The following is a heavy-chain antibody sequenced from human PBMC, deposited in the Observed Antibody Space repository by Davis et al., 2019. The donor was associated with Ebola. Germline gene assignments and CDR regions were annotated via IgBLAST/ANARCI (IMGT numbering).Heavy chain of an antibody. D-gene: IGHD2-15*01. CDR2: INSDESST. V-gene: IGHV3-74*01. Sequence: GESLKISCAASGFIFSSFWMHWVRQAPGKGLVWVSRINSDESSTSYADSVKGRFTISRDNAKNTLYLQMNSLRVEDTAVYYCARPSFQLVGRVDYFDYWGQGALVTVSS. J-gene: IGHJ4*02. CDR1: GFIFSSFW. CDR3: ARPSFQLVGRVDYFDY.